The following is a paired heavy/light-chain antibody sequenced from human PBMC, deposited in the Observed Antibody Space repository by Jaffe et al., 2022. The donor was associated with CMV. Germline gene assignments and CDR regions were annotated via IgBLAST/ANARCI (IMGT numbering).Heavy chain of an antibody. CDR3: ARGNIAAAGKESGFYYYYGMDV. J-gene: IGHJ6*02. CDR1: GGTFSSYA. Sequence: QVQLVQSGAEVKKPGSSVKVSCKASGGTFSSYAISWVRQAPGQGLEWMGGIIPIFGTANYAQKFQGRVTITADESTSTAYMELSSLRSEDTAVYYCARGNIAAAGKESGFYYYYGMDVWGQGTTVTVSS. D-gene: IGHD6-13*01. CDR2: IIPIFGTA. V-gene: IGHV1-69*01.
Light chain of an antibody. J-gene: IGKJ2*01. Sequence: DIVMTQSPLSLPVTPGEPASISCRSSQSLLHSNGYNYLDWYLQKPGQSPQLLIYLGSNRASGVPDRFSGSGSGTDFTLKISRVEAEDVGVYYCMQALQTSYTFGQGTKLEIK. CDR2: LGS. CDR1: QSLLHSNGYNY. CDR3: MQALQTSYT. V-gene: IGKV2-28*01.